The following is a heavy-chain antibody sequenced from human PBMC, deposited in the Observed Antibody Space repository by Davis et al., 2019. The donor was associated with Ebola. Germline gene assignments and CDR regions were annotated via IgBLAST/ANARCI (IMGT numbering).Heavy chain of an antibody. V-gene: IGHV4-59*11. CDR1: GGSISSHC. J-gene: IGHJ3*01. D-gene: IGHD3-3*01. CDR3: ARWSGSPPNAFDV. CDR2: ACYSGST. Sequence: SETLSLTCTVSGGSISSHCWNCIRQPPGKGLEWIGYACYSGSTNYSPSLKSRVTMSVDTSKNQFSLKFNFVTAADTAVYYCARWSGSPPNAFDVWGQGTMVTVSS.